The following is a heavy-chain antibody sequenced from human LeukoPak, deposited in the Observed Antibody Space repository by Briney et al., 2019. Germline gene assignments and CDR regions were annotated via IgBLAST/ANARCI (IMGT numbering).Heavy chain of an antibody. CDR2: VSTGSNYI. CDR3: ARVPRGSYSFDC. CDR1: GFTFSSYS. Sequence: GGSLRLSCTASGFTFSSYSLNWVRQAPGKGLEWVSSVSTGSNYIYYADSVKGRFTISRDNAKNSLYLQMNSLRAEDTAVYYCARVPRGSYSFDCWGQGTLVTVSS. D-gene: IGHD1-26*01. V-gene: IGHV3-21*04. J-gene: IGHJ4*02.